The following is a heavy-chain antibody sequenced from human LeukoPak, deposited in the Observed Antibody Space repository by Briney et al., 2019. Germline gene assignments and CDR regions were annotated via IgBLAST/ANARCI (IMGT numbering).Heavy chain of an antibody. CDR3: ARNQMDHDILTPFDY. CDR2: ISSSSNYI. J-gene: IGHJ4*02. CDR1: GFTFSSYS. Sequence: GGSQRLSCAASGFTFSSYSMNWVRQAPGKGLEWVSSISSSSNYIYCGDSVKGRFTISRDDAENSLYLQMNSLRAEDTAVYYCARNQMDHDILTPFDYWGQGTLVTVSS. V-gene: IGHV3-21*01. D-gene: IGHD3-9*01.